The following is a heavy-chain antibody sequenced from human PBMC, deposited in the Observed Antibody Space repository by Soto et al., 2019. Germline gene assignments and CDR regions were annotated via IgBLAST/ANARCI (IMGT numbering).Heavy chain of an antibody. CDR3: AREEWRNYYDSSGYFFDY. J-gene: IGHJ4*02. CDR1: VGSISSYY. D-gene: IGHD3-22*01. Sequence: SETLSLTCTVSVGSISSYYWIWIRQPPGKGLEWIGYIYYSGSTNYNPSLKSRVTISVDTSKNQFSLKLSSVTAADTAVYYCAREEWRNYYDSSGYFFDYWGQGTLVTVSS. V-gene: IGHV4-59*01. CDR2: IYYSGST.